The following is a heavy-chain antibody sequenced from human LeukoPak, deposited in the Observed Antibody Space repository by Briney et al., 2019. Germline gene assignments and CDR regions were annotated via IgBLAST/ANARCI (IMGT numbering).Heavy chain of an antibody. CDR2: IYVRGST. D-gene: IGHD3-22*01. V-gene: IGHV4-39*01. J-gene: IGHJ4*02. CDR3: ARNYFDGSGFFY. Sequence: PSETLSLTCSVSGGSIVSSNYYWAWIRQPPGKGLEWIGSIYVRGSTHYNPSLKSRVTISVDTPKNQLSLKLYSVTAADTAVFYCARNYFDGSGFFYWGQGTLVTVSS. CDR1: GGSIVSSNYY.